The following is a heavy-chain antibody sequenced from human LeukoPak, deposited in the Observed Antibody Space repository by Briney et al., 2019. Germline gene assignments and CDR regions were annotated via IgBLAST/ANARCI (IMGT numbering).Heavy chain of an antibody. CDR3: ARENTPYGMDV. CDR2: IYYSGST. Sequence: SETLSLTCTVSGGSINSYYWSWIRQPPGKGLEWIGYIYYSGSTNYNPSLKSRVTISVDTSKNQFSLKLSSVTAADTAVYYCARENTPYGMDVWGQGTTVTVSS. V-gene: IGHV4-59*01. J-gene: IGHJ6*02. CDR1: GGSINSYY.